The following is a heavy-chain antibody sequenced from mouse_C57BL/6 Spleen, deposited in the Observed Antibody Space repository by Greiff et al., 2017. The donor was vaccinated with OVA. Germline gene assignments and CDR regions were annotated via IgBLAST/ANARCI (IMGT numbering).Heavy chain of an antibody. CDR3: AREGRFTPYAMDY. CDR2: IYPSDSAT. CDR1: GYTFTSYW. J-gene: IGHJ4*01. V-gene: IGHV1-61*01. Sequence: QVQLQQPGAELVRPGSSVKLSCKASGYTFTSYWMDWVKQRPGQGLEWIGNIYPSDSATHYNQKFKDKATLTVDKSSSTAYMQLSSLTSEDSAVYYCAREGRFTPYAMDYWGQGTTVTVSS.